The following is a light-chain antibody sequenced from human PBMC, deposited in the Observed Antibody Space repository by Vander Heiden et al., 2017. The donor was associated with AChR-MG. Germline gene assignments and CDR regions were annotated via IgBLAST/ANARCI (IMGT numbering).Light chain of an antibody. Sequence: DIVLTQSPGTLSLSPGERATLSCRASQSVSSSYLAWYQQKPGQAPRLLIYGASSRATGIPDRFIGSGSGTDFTLTISRLEPEDCAVYYCQQYGSPLSLTFGGGTKVEIK. CDR2: GAS. V-gene: IGKV3-20*01. J-gene: IGKJ4*01. CDR1: QSVSSSY. CDR3: QQYGSPLSLT.